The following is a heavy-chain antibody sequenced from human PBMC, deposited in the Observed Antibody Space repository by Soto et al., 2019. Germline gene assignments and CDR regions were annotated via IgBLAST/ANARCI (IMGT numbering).Heavy chain of an antibody. CDR1: GFTFSSYA. J-gene: IGHJ4*02. CDR2: ISGSGGST. D-gene: IGHD3-3*01. V-gene: IGHV3-23*01. CDR3: AKLPSVGFWSGYYSYYFDY. Sequence: GGSLRLSCAASGFTFSSYAMSWVRQAPGKGLEWVSAISGSGGSTYYAGSVKGRFTISRDNSKNTLYLQMNSLRAEDTAVYYCAKLPSVGFWSGYYSYYFDYWGQGTLVTVSS.